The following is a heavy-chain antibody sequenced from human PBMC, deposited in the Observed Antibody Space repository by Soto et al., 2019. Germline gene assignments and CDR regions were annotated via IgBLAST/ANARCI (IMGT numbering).Heavy chain of an antibody. Sequence: GGSLRLSCAASGFTVSNTYMSWVRQAPGKGLEWVSIIYGGGYTYHADSVKGRFSTSRDTSRNTLSLQMNSVRAGDTAVYYCARGGSSGTYYAHWNFDLWGRGTLVTVS. D-gene: IGHD3-10*01. J-gene: IGHJ2*01. CDR1: GFTVSNTY. CDR2: IYGGGYT. V-gene: IGHV3-66*01. CDR3: ARGGSSGTYYAHWNFDL.